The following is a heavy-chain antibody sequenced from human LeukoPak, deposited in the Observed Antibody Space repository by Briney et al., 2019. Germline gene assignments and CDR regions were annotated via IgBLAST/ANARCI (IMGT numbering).Heavy chain of an antibody. CDR1: GGSFSGYY. CDR3: ARVRGSSGSYEYYHYMDV. D-gene: IGHD1-26*01. J-gene: IGHJ6*03. CDR2: IYTSGST. Sequence: SETLSLTRAVYGGSFSGYYWSWIRQPAGKGLEWIGRIYTSGSTNYNPSLKSRVTMSVDTSKKQFSLKLSSVTAADTAVYYCARVRGSSGSYEYYHYMDVWGKGTTVTISS. V-gene: IGHV4-59*10.